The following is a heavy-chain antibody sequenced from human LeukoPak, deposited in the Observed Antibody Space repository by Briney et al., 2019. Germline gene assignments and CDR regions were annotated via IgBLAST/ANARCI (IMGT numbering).Heavy chain of an antibody. CDR3: ARGPSRYSSCPHPFDP. CDR2: INPNSGGT. CDR1: GYTFTGYY. Sequence: GASVKVSCKASGYTFTGYYMHWVRQAPGQGLEWMGWINPNSGGTNYAQKFQGWVTMTRDTSISTAYVELSRLRSDDTAVYYCARGPSRYSSCPHPFDPWGQGTLVTVSS. D-gene: IGHD6-13*01. J-gene: IGHJ5*02. V-gene: IGHV1-2*04.